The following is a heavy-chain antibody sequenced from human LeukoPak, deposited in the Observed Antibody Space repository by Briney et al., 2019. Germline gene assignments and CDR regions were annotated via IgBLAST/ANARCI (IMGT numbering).Heavy chain of an antibody. CDR2: INHSGST. J-gene: IGHJ5*02. Sequence: LYTLSQRCAVSDESRSAEHWSWMRQPPVKGRERIGEINHSGSTTYNPSLKSRVTISVDTSKNQFSLNLNSMTTADTAVYYCARGRPSDWYRKWFDPWGQGTLVTVSS. D-gene: IGHD6-19*01. CDR3: ARGRPSDWYRKWFDP. V-gene: IGHV4-34*01. CDR1: DESRSAEH.